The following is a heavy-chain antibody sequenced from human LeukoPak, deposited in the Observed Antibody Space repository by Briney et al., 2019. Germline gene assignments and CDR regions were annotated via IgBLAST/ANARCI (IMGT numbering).Heavy chain of an antibody. Sequence: PGGSLRLSCAASGFTFSSYSMNWVRQAPGKGLEWVSSISSSSSYIYYADSVKGRFTISRDNAKNSLYLQMNSLRAEDTAVYYCARGASTYYYGSGSYTKFDYWGQGTLVTVSS. CDR1: GFTFSSYS. CDR3: ARGASTYYYGSGSYTKFDY. CDR2: ISSSSSYI. V-gene: IGHV3-21*01. D-gene: IGHD3-10*01. J-gene: IGHJ4*02.